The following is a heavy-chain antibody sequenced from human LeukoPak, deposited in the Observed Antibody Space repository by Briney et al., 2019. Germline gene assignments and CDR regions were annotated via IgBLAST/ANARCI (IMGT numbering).Heavy chain of an antibody. D-gene: IGHD6-13*01. CDR2: IYYSGST. CDR3: ARAGYSSSWYDY. CDR1: GGSISSYY. Sequence: PSETLSLTCTVSGGSISSYYWSWIRQPTGKGLEWIGYIYYSGSTNYNPSLKSRVTISVDTSKNQFSLKLSSVTAADTAVYYCARAGYSSSWYDYWGQGTLVTVSS. V-gene: IGHV4-59*01. J-gene: IGHJ4*02.